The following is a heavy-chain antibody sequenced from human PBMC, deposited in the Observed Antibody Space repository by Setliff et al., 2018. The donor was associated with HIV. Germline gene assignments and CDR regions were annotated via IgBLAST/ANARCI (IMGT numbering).Heavy chain of an antibody. D-gene: IGHD2-2*01. CDR3: AREFDYAQRPPLYYFDY. CDR2: IYYSGNP. V-gene: IGHV4-59*12. J-gene: IGHJ4*02. CDR1: GGSISSYY. Sequence: PSETLSLTCTVSGGSISSYYWSWIRQPPGKGLEWIGYIYYSGNPFYNPSLRSRVTISLDTSKNQFSLKLSSVTAADTAVYYCAREFDYAQRPPLYYFDYWGQGTLVTVSS.